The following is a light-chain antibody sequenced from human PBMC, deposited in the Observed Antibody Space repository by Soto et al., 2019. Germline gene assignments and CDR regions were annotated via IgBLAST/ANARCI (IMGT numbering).Light chain of an antibody. J-gene: IGLJ1*01. CDR1: SSDVGGYNY. CDR2: GVT. Sequence: QSALTQPASVSGSPGQSITISCTGTSSDVGGYNYVSWYQQHPGIAPKLLIYGVTNRPSGVSTRFSGSKSGNTASLTISGLQAADEADYHCNSYTSASTLLYLFVTGTKLTVL. V-gene: IGLV2-14*01. CDR3: NSYTSASTLLYL.